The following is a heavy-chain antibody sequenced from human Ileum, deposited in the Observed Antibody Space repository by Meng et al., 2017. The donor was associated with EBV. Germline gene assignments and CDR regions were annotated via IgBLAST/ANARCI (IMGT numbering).Heavy chain of an antibody. V-gene: IGHV4-28*01. J-gene: IGHJ4*02. CDR2: IYYSGST. Sequence: GQLTRSGPRPVKPSHTLSLTCAVSGYAISSTNWWGWIRQPPGKGLEWIGYIYYSGSTSYNPSLKSRVTMSVDTSKNQFSLNLNSVTAVDTAVYYCARNVPGTSAYYDWGQGTLVTVSS. D-gene: IGHD3-22*01. CDR1: GYAISSTNW. CDR3: ARNVPGTSAYYD.